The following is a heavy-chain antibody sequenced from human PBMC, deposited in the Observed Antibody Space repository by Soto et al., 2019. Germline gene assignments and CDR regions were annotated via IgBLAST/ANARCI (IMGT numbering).Heavy chain of an antibody. CDR1: GFTVSSNY. CDR3: ARERWMVVGATTDYYYYGMDV. J-gene: IGHJ6*02. CDR2: IYSGGST. Sequence: GGSLRLSCAVSGFTVSSNYMSWVRQAPGKGLEWVSVIYSGGSTYYADSVKGRFTISRDNSKNTLYLQMNSLRAEDTAVYYCARERWMVVGATTDYYYYGMDVWGQGTTVTVSS. V-gene: IGHV3-53*01. D-gene: IGHD1-26*01.